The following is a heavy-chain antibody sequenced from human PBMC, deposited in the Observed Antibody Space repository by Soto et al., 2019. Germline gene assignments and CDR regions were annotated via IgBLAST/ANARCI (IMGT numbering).Heavy chain of an antibody. CDR1: GCSFTSYW. CDR3: ARTPTVSPYTHYGMDV. J-gene: IGHJ6*02. Sequence: GESLKISCKGSGCSFTSYWIGWGRQMPGKGLERMGIIYPGDSDTRYSPSFQAQVTISADKSISTAYLQWSSLKASDTAMYYCARTPTVSPYTHYGMDVWGQGTRVTVSS. V-gene: IGHV5-51*01. D-gene: IGHD1-1*01. CDR2: IYPGDSDT.